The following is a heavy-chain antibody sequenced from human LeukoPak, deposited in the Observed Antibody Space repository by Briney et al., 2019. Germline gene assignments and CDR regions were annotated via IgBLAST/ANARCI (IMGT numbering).Heavy chain of an antibody. CDR1: GYTFTSYG. V-gene: IGHV1-69*13. D-gene: IGHD1-26*01. CDR3: ATDLRYSGSYRLPIDY. CDR2: IIPIFGTA. Sequence: GASVKVSCKASGYTFTSYGISWVRQAPGQGLEWMGGIIPIFGTANYAQKFQGRVTITADESTSTAYMELSSLRSEDTAVYYCATDLRYSGSYRLPIDYWGQGTLVTVSS. J-gene: IGHJ4*02.